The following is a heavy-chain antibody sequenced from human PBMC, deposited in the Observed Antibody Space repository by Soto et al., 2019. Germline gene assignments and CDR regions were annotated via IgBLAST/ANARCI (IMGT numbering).Heavy chain of an antibody. D-gene: IGHD1-26*01. Sequence: GGSLRLSCVASRFTFTGYAMSWVRQAPGKGLEWVAAISASGGATIHADSVKGRLTISRDNSKNTLYLQMNSLRAEDTAVYYCAKDVEGGSLFRGAFDYWGQGTQVTVSS. J-gene: IGHJ4*02. CDR2: ISASGGAT. CDR1: RFTFTGYA. V-gene: IGHV3-23*01. CDR3: AKDVEGGSLFRGAFDY.